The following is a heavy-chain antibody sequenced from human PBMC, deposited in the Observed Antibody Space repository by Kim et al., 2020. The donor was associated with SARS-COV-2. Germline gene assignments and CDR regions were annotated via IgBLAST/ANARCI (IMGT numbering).Heavy chain of an antibody. V-gene: IGHV1-3*01. J-gene: IGHJ4*02. CDR1: GYTFTSYA. Sequence: ASVKVSCKASGYTFTSYAMHWVRQAPGQRLEWMGWINAGNGNTKYSQKFRGRVTITRDTSASTAYMELSSLRSEDTAVYYCSTMYCDSSGHDYWGQGTLVTVSS. D-gene: IGHD3-22*01. CDR2: INAGNGNT. CDR3: STMYCDSSGHDY.